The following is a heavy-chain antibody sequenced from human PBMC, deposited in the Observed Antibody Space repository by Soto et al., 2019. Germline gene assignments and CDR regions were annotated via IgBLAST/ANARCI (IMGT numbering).Heavy chain of an antibody. CDR1: GGSISSGSSY. Sequence: TSETLSLTCTVSGGSISSGSSYWGWIRQPPGKGLEWIGYIYYSGNTNYNPSLESRVTISVDTSKNQFSLKLSSVTAADTAVYYCARLFRYYGDSIFDYWGQGTLVTVSS. D-gene: IGHD4-17*01. CDR3: ARLFRYYGDSIFDY. V-gene: IGHV4-61*05. J-gene: IGHJ4*02. CDR2: IYYSGNT.